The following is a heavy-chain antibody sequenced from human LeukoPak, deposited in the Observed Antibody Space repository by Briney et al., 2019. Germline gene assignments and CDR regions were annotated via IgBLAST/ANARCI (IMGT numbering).Heavy chain of an antibody. CDR2: ISTTSTYI. V-gene: IGHV3-21*01. J-gene: IGHJ4*02. CDR1: GFTFSSYS. D-gene: IGHD3-22*01. Sequence: GGSLRLSCAASGFTFSSYSMKWVRQAPGKGREWVSSISTTSTYIYYADSVKGRFTISRDNAKNSLYLQMNSLRAEDTALYYCARERGDYDGSGTDYWGQGTLVTVSS. CDR3: ARERGDYDGSGTDY.